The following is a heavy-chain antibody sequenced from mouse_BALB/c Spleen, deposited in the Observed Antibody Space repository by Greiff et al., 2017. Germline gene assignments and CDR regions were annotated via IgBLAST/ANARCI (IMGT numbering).Heavy chain of an antibody. Sequence: EVKVEESGGGLVQPGGSMKLSCVASGFTFSSYWMSWVRQSPEKGLEWVAEIRLKSDNYATHYAESVKGKFTISRDDSKSRLYLQMNSLRAEDTGIYYCTGIYYYGSSYAMDYWGQGTSVTVSS. J-gene: IGHJ4*01. CDR1: GFTFSSYW. V-gene: IGHV6-6*02. D-gene: IGHD1-1*01. CDR3: TGIYYYGSSYAMDY. CDR2: IRLKSDNYAT.